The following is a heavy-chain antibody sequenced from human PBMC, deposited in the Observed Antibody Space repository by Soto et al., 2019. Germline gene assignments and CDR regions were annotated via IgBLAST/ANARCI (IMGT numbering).Heavy chain of an antibody. D-gene: IGHD6-19*01. CDR2: ISYDGSNK. J-gene: IGHJ4*02. CDR1: GFTVSSYA. Sequence: QVQLVESGGGVVQPGRSLRLSCAASGFTVSSYAMHWVRQAPGKGLEWVAVISYDGSNKYYADSGKGRFTISRDNSKNRVYLQMNSLRAEDTAVYYCARDREGGWLVISQYFDYWGQGTLVTVSS. V-gene: IGHV3-30-3*01. CDR3: ARDREGGWLVISQYFDY.